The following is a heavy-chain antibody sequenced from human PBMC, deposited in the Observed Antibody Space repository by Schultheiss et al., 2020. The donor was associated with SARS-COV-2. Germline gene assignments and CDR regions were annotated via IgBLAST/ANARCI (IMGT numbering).Heavy chain of an antibody. CDR3: TRRGDYGDY. CDR2: IYPGDSDT. Sequence: GGSLRLSCKGSGYSFTSHWIGWVRQMPGKGLEWMGIIYPGDSDTKYSPSFQGQVTISADKSTSTTYLQWSSLRASDTAMYYCTRRGDYGDYWGQGTLVTVSS. J-gene: IGHJ4*02. V-gene: IGHV5-51*01. D-gene: IGHD4-17*01. CDR1: GYSFTSHW.